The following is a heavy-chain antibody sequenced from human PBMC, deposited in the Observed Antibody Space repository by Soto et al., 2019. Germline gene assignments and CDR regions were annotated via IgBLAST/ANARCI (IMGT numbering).Heavy chain of an antibody. V-gene: IGHV3-23*01. CDR3: AKEPAAGSETYNWFDP. Sequence: EVQPLESGGGLVQPGGSLRLSCAASGFTFNNYAMTWVRQAPGKGLEWVSGIVGGGTSTYYADSVKGRFTISRDNSKNTLYLQMSSLRVEDTATYYCAKEPAAGSETYNWFDPWGQGTLVTVSS. CDR2: IVGGGTST. CDR1: GFTFNNYA. J-gene: IGHJ5*02. D-gene: IGHD6-13*01.